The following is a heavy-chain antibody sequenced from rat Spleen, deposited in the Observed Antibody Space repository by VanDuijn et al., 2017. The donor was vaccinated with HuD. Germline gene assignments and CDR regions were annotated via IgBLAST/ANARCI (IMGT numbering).Heavy chain of an antibody. J-gene: IGHJ2*01. CDR1: GFTFSHYG. D-gene: IGHD1-4*01. V-gene: IGHV5-29*01. Sequence: EVQLVESGGDLVQPGRSLKLTCAASGFTFSHYGMAWVRQAPTKGLEWVATLSYDGHTTYYRDSVKGRFTISRDIAKSTLYLQMDSLGSEDTATYYCARPYLDYPGPHYFDYWGQGVMVTVSS. CDR3: ARPYLDYPGPHYFDY. CDR2: LSYDGHTT.